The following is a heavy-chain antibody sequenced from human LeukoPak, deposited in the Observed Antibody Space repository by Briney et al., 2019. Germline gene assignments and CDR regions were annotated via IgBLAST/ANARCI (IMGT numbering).Heavy chain of an antibody. CDR2: ISSSSNTI. J-gene: IGHJ4*02. V-gene: IGHV3-48*01. CDR1: GFTFSSYS. Sequence: GGSLRLSCAASGFTFSSYSMNWVRQAPGKGLEWVSYISSSSNTIYYADSVKGRFTISRDNAKNSLYLQMNSLRADDTAVYYCARKFGELSSILGYWGQGTLVTVSS. CDR3: ARKFGELSSILGY. D-gene: IGHD3-10*01.